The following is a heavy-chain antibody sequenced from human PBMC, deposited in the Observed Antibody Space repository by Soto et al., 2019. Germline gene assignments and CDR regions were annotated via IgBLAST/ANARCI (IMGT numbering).Heavy chain of an antibody. J-gene: IGHJ6*02. V-gene: IGHV1-69*13. D-gene: IGHD3-10*01. Sequence: SVKVSCKASGGTFSSYAISWVRQAPGQGLEWMGGIIPIFGTANYAQKFQGRVTITADESTSTAYMELSSLRSEDTAVYYCAREYYYGSGANLDYYYYGMDVWGQ. CDR3: AREYYYGSGANLDYYYYGMDV. CDR2: IIPIFGTA. CDR1: GGTFSSYA.